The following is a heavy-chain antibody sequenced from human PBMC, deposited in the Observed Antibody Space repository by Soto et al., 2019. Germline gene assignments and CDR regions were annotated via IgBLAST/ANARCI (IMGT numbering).Heavy chain of an antibody. CDR1: GGTFSSYT. J-gene: IGHJ6*02. V-gene: IGHV1-3*01. CDR3: ARRYYDSSGYAYGMDV. Sequence: ASVKVSCKASGGTFSSYTISWVRQAPGQRLEWMGWINAGNGNSKYSQKFQGRVTITRDTSASTAYMELSSLRSEDTAVYYCARRYYDSSGYAYGMDVWGQGTTVTVSS. CDR2: INAGNGNS. D-gene: IGHD3-22*01.